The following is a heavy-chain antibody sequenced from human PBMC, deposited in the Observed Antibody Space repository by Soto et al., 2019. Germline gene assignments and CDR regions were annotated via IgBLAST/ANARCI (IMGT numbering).Heavy chain of an antibody. J-gene: IGHJ6*02. V-gene: IGHV1-58*01. CDR2: IVVGSGNT. CDR1: GFTFTSSA. D-gene: IGHD2-2*02. Sequence: ASVKVSCKASGFTFTSSAVQWVRQARGQRLEWIGWIVVGSGNTNYAQKFQERVTITRDMSTSTAYMELSSLRSEDTAVYYCAADIVVVPAAIGTDYYYYGMDVWGQGTTVTVSS. CDR3: AADIVVVPAAIGTDYYYYGMDV.